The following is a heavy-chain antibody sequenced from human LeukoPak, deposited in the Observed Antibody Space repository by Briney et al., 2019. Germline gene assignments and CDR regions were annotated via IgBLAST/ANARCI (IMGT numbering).Heavy chain of an antibody. V-gene: IGHV7-4-1*02. D-gene: IGHD3-10*01. Sequence: GASVKVSCKASGYTFTSYAMNWVRQAPGQGLEWMGWINTNTGNPTYAQGFTGRFVFSLDTSVSTAYLQISSLKAEDTAVYYCARGYGSGSYYNGNYYYYGMDVWGQGTTVTVSS. CDR3: ARGYGSGSYYNGNYYYYGMDV. J-gene: IGHJ6*02. CDR1: GYTFTSYA. CDR2: INTNTGNP.